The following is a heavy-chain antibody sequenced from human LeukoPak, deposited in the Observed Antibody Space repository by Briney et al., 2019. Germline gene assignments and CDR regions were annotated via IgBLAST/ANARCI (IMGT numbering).Heavy chain of an antibody. CDR2: ISYSGYT. J-gene: IGHJ4*02. CDR1: GGSIRSYY. D-gene: IGHD4-23*01. Sequence: SETLPLTCTVSGGSIRSYYWGWIRQAPGKGLEWIGFISYSGYTSYSPSLKSRVAISVDTSKSQFSLRLSSLTAADTAIYYCARGRNDNGGMFFDSWAQGTLVTVSS. CDR3: ARGRNDNGGMFFDS. V-gene: IGHV4-59*01.